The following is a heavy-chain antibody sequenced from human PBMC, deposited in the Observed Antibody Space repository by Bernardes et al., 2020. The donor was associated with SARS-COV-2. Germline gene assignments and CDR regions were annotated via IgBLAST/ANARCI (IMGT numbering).Heavy chain of an antibody. V-gene: IGHV1-18*01. CDR2: ISADSGNT. Sequence: ASVKVSCMASGYTFTSYGISWVRQAPGQGLEWMGWISADSGNTDYAQKFQGRVTMTTDTSTSTAYMELRSLRSDDTAVYYCATVVGYSYGGGWFDPWGQGTLVTDSS. J-gene: IGHJ5*02. CDR3: ATVVGYSYGGGWFDP. D-gene: IGHD5-18*01. CDR1: GYTFTSYG.